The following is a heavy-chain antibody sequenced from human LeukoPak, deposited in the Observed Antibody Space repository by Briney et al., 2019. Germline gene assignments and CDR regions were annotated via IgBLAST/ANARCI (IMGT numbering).Heavy chain of an antibody. CDR3: AREAGAYCGGDCYSDAFDI. Sequence: GGSLRLSCAASGFTFSSYEMNRVRQAPGKGLEWVSYISSSGSTIYYADSVKGRFTISRDNAKNSLYLQMNSLRAEDTAVYYCAREAGAYCGGDCYSDAFDIWGQGTMVTVSS. CDR2: ISSSGSTI. J-gene: IGHJ3*02. D-gene: IGHD2-21*02. V-gene: IGHV3-48*03. CDR1: GFTFSSYE.